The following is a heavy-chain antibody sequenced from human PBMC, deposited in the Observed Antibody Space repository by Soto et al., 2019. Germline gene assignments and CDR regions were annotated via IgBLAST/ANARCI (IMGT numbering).Heavy chain of an antibody. Sequence: QVQLVQSGAAVKKPGASVKVSCKTSGYPFTSYGINWVRQAPGQGPEWMGWISAYDDKTIYSQKFQGRVTLTEDTSTTTAYMELRGLRFAEAAVYYCARDRLIAVTGLLRNWGQGTLVTVSS. V-gene: IGHV1-18*01. CDR3: ARDRLIAVTGLLRN. CDR1: GYPFTSYG. CDR2: ISAYDDKT. J-gene: IGHJ4*02. D-gene: IGHD6-19*01.